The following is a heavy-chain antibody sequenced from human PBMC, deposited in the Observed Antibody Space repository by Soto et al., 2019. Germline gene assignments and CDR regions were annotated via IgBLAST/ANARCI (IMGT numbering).Heavy chain of an antibody. V-gene: IGHV3-9*01. Sequence: GGSLRLSCAASGFTFDDYAMHWVRQAPGKGLEWVSGISWNSGSIGYADSVKGRFTISRDNAKNSLYLQMNSLRAEDTALYYCAKGLRGSGSYMNIDYWGQGTLVTVSS. CDR3: AKGLRGSGSYMNIDY. CDR1: GFTFDDYA. J-gene: IGHJ4*02. CDR2: ISWNSGSI. D-gene: IGHD3-10*01.